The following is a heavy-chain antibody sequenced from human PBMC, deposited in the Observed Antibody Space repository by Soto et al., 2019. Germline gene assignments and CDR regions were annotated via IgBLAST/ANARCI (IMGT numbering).Heavy chain of an antibody. Sequence: GESLKISCAASGFSFNNAWMSWVRQAPGKGPEWVGRIKSKNNGGTTDYAAPGKGRFSISRDDSKDTLYLQMNSLKTEDTAVYYCATEPLGYCSESTCFDYFDRWGRGTLVTVSS. CDR3: ATEPLGYCSESTCFDYFDR. CDR1: GFSFNNAW. J-gene: IGHJ4*02. D-gene: IGHD2-15*01. V-gene: IGHV3-15*01. CDR2: IKSKNNGGTT.